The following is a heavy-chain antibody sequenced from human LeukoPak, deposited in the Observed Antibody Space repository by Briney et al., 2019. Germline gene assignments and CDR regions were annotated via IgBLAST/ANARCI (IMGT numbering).Heavy chain of an antibody. CDR2: IRYDGSNK. D-gene: IGHD2-21*01. V-gene: IGHV3-30*02. J-gene: IGHJ4*02. CDR1: GFTFSICW. Sequence: GGSLRLSCAASGFTFSICWMSWVRQAPGKGLEGVAFIRYDGSNKYYADSVKGRFTISRDNSKNTLYLQMNSLRAEDTAVYYCAKDSLCGGDCYWSGDYWGQGTLVTVSS. CDR3: AKDSLCGGDCYWSGDY.